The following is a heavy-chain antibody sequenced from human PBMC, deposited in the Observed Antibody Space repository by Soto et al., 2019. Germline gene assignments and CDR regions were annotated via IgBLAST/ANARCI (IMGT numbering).Heavy chain of an antibody. V-gene: IGHV1-69*12. CDR1: GGTFSSYA. Sequence: QVQLVQSGAEVKKPGSSVKVSCKASGGTFSSYAISWVRQAPGQGLEWMGGIIPIFGTANYAQKFQGRVTITADESTSTGYRELSSLRSEDTAVYYCASPPPHHYYYGMDVWGQGTTVTVSS. CDR3: ASPPPHHYYYGMDV. CDR2: IIPIFGTA. J-gene: IGHJ6*02.